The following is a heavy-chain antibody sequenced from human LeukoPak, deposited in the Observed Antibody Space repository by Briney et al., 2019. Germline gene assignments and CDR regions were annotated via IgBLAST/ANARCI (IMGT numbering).Heavy chain of an antibody. CDR1: GFTFSSYW. D-gene: IGHD1-26*01. Sequence: PGGSLRLSCAASGFTFSSYWMSWVRQAPGKGLEWVAHIKQDGSEKYYVDSVKGRFTISRDNAKNSLYLQMNSLRAEDTAVYYCARVGGGPRDDAFDIWGQGTMVTVSS. J-gene: IGHJ3*02. V-gene: IGHV3-7*01. CDR2: IKQDGSEK. CDR3: ARVGGGPRDDAFDI.